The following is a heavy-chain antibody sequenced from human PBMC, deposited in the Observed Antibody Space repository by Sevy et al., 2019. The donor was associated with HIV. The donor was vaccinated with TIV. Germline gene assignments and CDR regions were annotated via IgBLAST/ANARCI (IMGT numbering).Heavy chain of an antibody. Sequence: SETLSLTCAVSGYSISSGYYWGWIRQPPGKGLEWIGSIYDSGSTYYNPSLKSRVTISVDTSKNQFSLKLSSVTAADTAVHYCARHRRDSGSYRALYYYYYMDVWGKGTTVTVSS. J-gene: IGHJ6*03. CDR2: IYDSGST. D-gene: IGHD1-26*01. CDR1: GYSISSGYY. CDR3: ARHRRDSGSYRALYYYYYMDV. V-gene: IGHV4-38-2*01.